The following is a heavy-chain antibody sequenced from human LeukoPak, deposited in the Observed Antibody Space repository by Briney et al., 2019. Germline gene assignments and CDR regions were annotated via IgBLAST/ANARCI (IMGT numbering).Heavy chain of an antibody. CDR2: MNPNSGNT. CDR3: ARRGYSSAPWGSYYYYYMDV. Sequence: GASVKVSCKASGYTFTSYDINWVRQATGQGLEWMGWMNPNSGNTGYAQKFQGRVTITRNTSISTAYMELSSLRSEDTAVYYCARRGYSSAPWGSYYYYYMDVWGKGTTVTVSS. CDR1: GYTFTSYD. D-gene: IGHD6-25*01. J-gene: IGHJ6*03. V-gene: IGHV1-8*03.